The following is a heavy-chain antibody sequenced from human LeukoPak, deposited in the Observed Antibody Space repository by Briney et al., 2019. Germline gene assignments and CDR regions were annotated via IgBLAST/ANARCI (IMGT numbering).Heavy chain of an antibody. CDR3: SFDYDILTGYVYGMDV. D-gene: IGHD3-9*01. CDR2: IYYSGST. Sequence: PSETLSLTCTVSGGSISSSSYYWGWIRQPPGKGLEWIGSIYYSGSTYYNPSLKSRVTISVDTSNNQFSLKLSSVTAADTAVYYCSFDYDILTGYVYGMDVWGQGTTVIVSS. J-gene: IGHJ6*02. V-gene: IGHV4-39*01. CDR1: GGSISSSSYY.